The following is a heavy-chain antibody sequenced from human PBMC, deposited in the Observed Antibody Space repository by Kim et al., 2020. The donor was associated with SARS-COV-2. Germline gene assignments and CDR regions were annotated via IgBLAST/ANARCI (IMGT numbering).Heavy chain of an antibody. D-gene: IGHD3-10*01. V-gene: IGHV4-31*02. J-gene: IGHJ4*02. Sequence: TPSLKSRVTISVDTSKNQCSLKLSSVTAADTAVYYFARSPRLGGFGELLSWGQGTLVTVSS. CDR3: ARSPRLGGFGELLS.